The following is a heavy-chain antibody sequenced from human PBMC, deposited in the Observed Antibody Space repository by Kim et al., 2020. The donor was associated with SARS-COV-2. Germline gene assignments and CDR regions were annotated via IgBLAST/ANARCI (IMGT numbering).Heavy chain of an antibody. CDR2: IYTSGST. V-gene: IGHV4-61*02. J-gene: IGHJ5*02. Sequence: SETLSLTCTVSGGSISSDYYFWSWIRQPAGKGLEWIGRIYTSGSTNYNPSLKSRVTLSVDTSTNQFSLKLSSVTAADTAVYYCARERGPAAGSSNWFDPWGQGTLVTVSS. CDR1: GGSISSDYYF. D-gene: IGHD6-13*01. CDR3: ARERGPAAGSSNWFDP.